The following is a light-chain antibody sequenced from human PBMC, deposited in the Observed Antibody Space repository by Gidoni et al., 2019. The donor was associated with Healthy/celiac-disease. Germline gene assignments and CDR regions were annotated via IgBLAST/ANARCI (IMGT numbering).Light chain of an antibody. CDR2: TN. J-gene: IGLJ3*02. Sequence: QTVVTQEPSFSVSPGGTVTLTCGLSSGSVSTSYYPSTNTRSSGVPDRFSGSILGNKAALTITGAQADDESDYYCVLYMGSGIRWVFGGGTKLTVL. V-gene: IGLV8-61*01. CDR3: VLYMGSGIRWV. CDR1: SGSVSTSYY.